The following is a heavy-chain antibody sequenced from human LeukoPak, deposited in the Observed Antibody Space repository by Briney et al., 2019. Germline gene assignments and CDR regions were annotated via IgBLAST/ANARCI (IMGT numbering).Heavy chain of an antibody. CDR1: GGSISSSSHQ. CDR2: MYYSGST. Sequence: SETLSLTCTVSGGSISSSSHQWGWIRQPPGKGLEWIGSMYYSGSTYYNPSLKSRVTISVDTSKNQFSLKLSSVTAADTAVYYCARAGYCSSTGCYHFDYWGQGTLATVSS. V-gene: IGHV4-39*01. D-gene: IGHD2-2*01. J-gene: IGHJ4*02. CDR3: ARAGYCSSTGCYHFDY.